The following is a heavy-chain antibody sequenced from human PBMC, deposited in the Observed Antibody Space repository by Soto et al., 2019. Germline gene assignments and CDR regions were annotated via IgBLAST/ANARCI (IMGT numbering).Heavy chain of an antibody. Sequence: SETLSLTCTVSGGSVSSGSYYWSWIRQPPGKGLEWIGYIYYSGSTNYNPSLKSRVTISVDTSKNQFSLKLSSVTAADTAVYYCARDNGYYYESSGFPRHHFDYWGQGTLVTVSS. CDR3: ARDNGYYYESSGFPRHHFDY. CDR1: GGSVSSGSYY. V-gene: IGHV4-61*01. CDR2: IYYSGST. D-gene: IGHD3-22*01. J-gene: IGHJ4*02.